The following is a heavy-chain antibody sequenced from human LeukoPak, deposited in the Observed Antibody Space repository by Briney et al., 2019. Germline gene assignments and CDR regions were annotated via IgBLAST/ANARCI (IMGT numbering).Heavy chain of an antibody. CDR2: ISYDGSNK. J-gene: IGHJ4*02. V-gene: IGHV3-30*18. CDR1: GFTFSSYG. Sequence: GGSLRLSCAASGFTFSSYGMHWVRQAPGKGLEWVAVISYDGSNKYYADSVKGRFTISRDNSKNTLYLQMNSLRAEDTAVYYCAKDLDGGPPSIGSGGDSWGQGTLVTVSS. D-gene: IGHD2-21*01. CDR3: AKDLDGGPPSIGSGGDS.